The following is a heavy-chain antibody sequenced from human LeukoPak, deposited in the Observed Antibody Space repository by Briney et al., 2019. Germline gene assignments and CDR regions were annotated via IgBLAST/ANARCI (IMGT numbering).Heavy chain of an antibody. V-gene: IGHV3-53*01. CDR3: ARSPRGENDAFDI. CDR2: IYSGGST. D-gene: IGHD3-16*01. J-gene: IGHJ3*02. CDR1: GFTVSSNY. Sequence: GGSLRLSCAASGFTVSSNYMSWVGQAPGKGLAGVSVIYSGGSTYYADSVKGRFTISRDNSKNTLYLQMNSLRAEDTAVYYCARSPRGENDAFDIWGQRTMVTVSS.